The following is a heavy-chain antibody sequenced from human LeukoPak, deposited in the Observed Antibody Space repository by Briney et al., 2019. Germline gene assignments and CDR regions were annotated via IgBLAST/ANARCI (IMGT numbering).Heavy chain of an antibody. V-gene: IGHV4-34*01. CDR2: INHSGST. Sequence: PSETLSLTCAVYGGSFSGYYWSWIRQPPGKGLEWIGEINHSGSTNYNPSLKSRVTISVDTSKNQFSLKLSSVTAADTAVYYCARRGVFGFYYYMDVWGKGTTVTVSS. CDR1: GGSFSGYY. CDR3: ARRGVFGFYYYMDV. D-gene: IGHD3-10*01. J-gene: IGHJ6*03.